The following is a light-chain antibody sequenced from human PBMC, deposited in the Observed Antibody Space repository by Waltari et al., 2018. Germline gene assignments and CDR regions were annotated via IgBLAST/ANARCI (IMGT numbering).Light chain of an antibody. CDR3: QVWDANTDPGV. Sequence: SYVLTQPPSVSVAPGETASITCGGNHIESKSVHWYRQRPGQAPVVVISYDNDRAAGIPERFSGSNSGNTATLTISRVEAGDEADYYCQVWDANTDPGVFGTGTEVTVL. CDR1: HIESKS. J-gene: IGLJ1*01. CDR2: YDN. V-gene: IGLV3-21*01.